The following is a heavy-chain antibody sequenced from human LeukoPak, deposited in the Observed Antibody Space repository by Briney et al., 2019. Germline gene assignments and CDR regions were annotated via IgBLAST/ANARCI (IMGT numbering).Heavy chain of an antibody. CDR1: GGSISSGGYY. D-gene: IGHD5/OR15-5a*01. J-gene: IGHJ4*02. V-gene: IGHV4-31*03. CDR2: IYYSGST. Sequence: SETLSLTCTVSGGSISSGGYYWSWIRQHPGKGLEWIGYIYYSGSTYYNPSLKSRVTISVDTSKNQFSLKLSSVTAADTAVYYCARGGVSTFDYWGQGTLVTVSS. CDR3: ARGGVSTFDY.